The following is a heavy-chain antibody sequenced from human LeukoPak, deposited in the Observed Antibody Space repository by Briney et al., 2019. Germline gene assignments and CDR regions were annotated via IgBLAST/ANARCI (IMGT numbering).Heavy chain of an antibody. J-gene: IGHJ5*02. CDR1: GGSISSGGYS. V-gene: IGHV4-30-2*01. Sequence: SETLSLTCAVSGGSISSGGYSWSWIRQPPGKGLEWIGYIYHSGSTYYNPSLKSRVTISVDRSKNQFSLKLSSVTAADTAVYYCARDRRYYDSSGYHTGWFDPWGQGTLVTVSS. CDR2: IYHSGST. CDR3: ARDRRYYDSSGYHTGWFDP. D-gene: IGHD3-22*01.